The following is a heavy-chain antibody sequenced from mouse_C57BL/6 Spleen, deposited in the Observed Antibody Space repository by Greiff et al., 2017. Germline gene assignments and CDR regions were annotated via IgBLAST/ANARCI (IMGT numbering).Heavy chain of an antibody. CDR1: GYTFTSYW. CDR3: ARWGGTRGYYFDY. J-gene: IGHJ2*01. Sequence: VQLQESGAELVKPGASVKLSCKASGYTFTSYWMHWVKQRPGRGLEWIGRIDPNSGGTKYNEKFKSKATLTVDKPSSTAYMQRSSLTSEDSAVYYCARWGGTRGYYFDYWGQGTTLTVSS. CDR2: IDPNSGGT. V-gene: IGHV1-72*01. D-gene: IGHD3-3*01.